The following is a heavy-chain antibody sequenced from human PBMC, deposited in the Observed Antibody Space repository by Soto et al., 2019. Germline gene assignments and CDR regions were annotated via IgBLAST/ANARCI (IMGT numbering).Heavy chain of an antibody. V-gene: IGHV4-30-4*01. CDR3: ARGGGYDY. Sequence: QVQLQESGPGLVKPSQTLSLTCIVSGVSISSGDDYWSWIRQPPGKGLEWIGYIYSSGSTYSNPSLKSRATQSADTSKNQFSLKLTSVTAADTAVYYCARGGGYDYWGRGALVTVSS. CDR2: IYSSGST. J-gene: IGHJ4*02. CDR1: GVSISSGDDY. D-gene: IGHD3-22*01.